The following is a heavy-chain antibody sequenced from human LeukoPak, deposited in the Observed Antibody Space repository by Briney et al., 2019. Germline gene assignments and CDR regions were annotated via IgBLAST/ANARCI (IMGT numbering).Heavy chain of an antibody. CDR1: GFTFSSYA. V-gene: IGHV3-30-3*01. D-gene: IGHD3-10*01. CDR2: ISYDGSNK. CDR3: PRDHIYYYGSGSYYNPGWFDP. J-gene: IGHJ5*02. Sequence: PGRSLRLSCAASGFTFSSYAMRWVRQAPGKGLEWVAVISYDGSNKYYADSVKGRFTISRDNSKNTLYLQMNSLRAEDTAVYYCPRDHIYYYGSGSYYNPGWFDPWGQGTLVTVSS.